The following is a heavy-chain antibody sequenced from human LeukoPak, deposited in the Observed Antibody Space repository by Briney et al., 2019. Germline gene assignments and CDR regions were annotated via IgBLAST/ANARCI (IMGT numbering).Heavy chain of an antibody. CDR3: ARGRDYDFWSGSPYYFDY. Sequence: SVKVSCKASGGTFSSYAISWVRQAPGQGLEWMGGIIPIFGTANYAQKFQGRVTITADESTSTAYMELSSLRSEDTAVYYCARGRDYDFWSGSPYYFDYWGQGTLVTVSS. CDR1: GGTFSSYA. D-gene: IGHD3-3*01. CDR2: IIPIFGTA. V-gene: IGHV1-69*13. J-gene: IGHJ4*02.